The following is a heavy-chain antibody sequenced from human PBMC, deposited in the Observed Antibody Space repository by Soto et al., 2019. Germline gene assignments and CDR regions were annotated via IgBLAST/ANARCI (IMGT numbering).Heavy chain of an antibody. CDR3: AKGFGRNSGSPGDY. Sequence: QVQLVESGGGVVQPGRSLRLSCAASGFTFSSYGMHWVRQAPGKGLEWVAVISYDGSNKYYADSVKGRFTISRDNSKNTLYLQMNSLRAEDTAVYYCAKGFGRNSGSPGDYWGQGTLVTVSS. D-gene: IGHD1-26*01. CDR1: GFTFSSYG. CDR2: ISYDGSNK. V-gene: IGHV3-30*18. J-gene: IGHJ4*02.